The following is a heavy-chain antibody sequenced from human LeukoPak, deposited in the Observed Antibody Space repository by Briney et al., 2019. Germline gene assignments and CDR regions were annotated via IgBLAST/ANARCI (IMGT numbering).Heavy chain of an antibody. V-gene: IGHV4-34*09. Sequence: SETLSLTCAVYGGSFSGYYWSWIRQPPGKGLEWIGEINHSGSTNYNPSLKSRVTISVDTSKNQFSLKLSSVTAADTAVYYCARNFAAARLGRYYFDYWGQGTLVTVSS. CDR3: ARNFAAARLGRYYFDY. CDR2: INHSGST. J-gene: IGHJ4*02. D-gene: IGHD6-6*01. CDR1: GGSFSGYY.